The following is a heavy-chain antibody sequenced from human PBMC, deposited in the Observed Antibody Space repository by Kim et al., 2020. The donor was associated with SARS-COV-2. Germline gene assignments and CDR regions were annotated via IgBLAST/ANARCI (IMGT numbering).Heavy chain of an antibody. CDR3: ARVSFDAFDF. CDR2: T. V-gene: IGHV4-59*03. Sequence: THYHPSLRGRVTISPDASKNQFSLRLSSVTAADTAVYFCARVSFDAFDFWGQGTTVIVSS. J-gene: IGHJ3*01.